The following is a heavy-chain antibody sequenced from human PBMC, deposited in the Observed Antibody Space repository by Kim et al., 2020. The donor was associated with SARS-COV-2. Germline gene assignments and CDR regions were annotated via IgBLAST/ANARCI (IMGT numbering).Heavy chain of an antibody. CDR3: AKGSVAGTWSGNFQY. CDR1: GFTFSSYA. CDR2: ISGSGGTT. J-gene: IGHJ1*01. D-gene: IGHD6-19*01. V-gene: IGHV3-23*01. Sequence: GGSLRLSCAASGFTFSSYAMSWVRQAPGKGLEWVSGISGSGGTTYYADSVKGRFTISRDNSKNTLYLQMNSLRAEDTAVYYCAKGSVAGTWSGNFQYWGQGTLVTVSS.